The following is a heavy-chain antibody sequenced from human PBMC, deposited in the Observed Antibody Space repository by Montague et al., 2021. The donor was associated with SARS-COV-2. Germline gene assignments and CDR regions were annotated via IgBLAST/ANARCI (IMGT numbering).Heavy chain of an antibody. CDR3: ARVFVVCGCSGYVFHN. Sequence: SETLSLTCTVSGVSVSSHSYYWSWIRQPPGKGLEWIGYISNTGSTGYNPSLKSRVTISLDTSKNGFSLQVTSVTAADTAVYYCARVFVVCGCSGYVFHNWGQGTLVTVSS. D-gene: IGHD3-3*01. CDR1: GVSVSSHSYY. J-gene: IGHJ4*02. CDR2: ISNTGST. V-gene: IGHV4-61*01.